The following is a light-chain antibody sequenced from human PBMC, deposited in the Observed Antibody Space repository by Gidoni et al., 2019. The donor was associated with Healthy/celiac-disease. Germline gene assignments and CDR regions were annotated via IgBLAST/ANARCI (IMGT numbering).Light chain of an antibody. Sequence: EIVFPQSPAALSLAPGATSTLSCRASQSVSSYLAWYHQKPGQAPRLLIYDASNRATGIPARFSGSGSGTDFTLTSSSLEPEDFAVYYCQKRSNWTITFGQGTRLEIK. V-gene: IGKV3-11*01. CDR3: QKRSNWTIT. CDR2: DAS. J-gene: IGKJ5*01. CDR1: QSVSSY.